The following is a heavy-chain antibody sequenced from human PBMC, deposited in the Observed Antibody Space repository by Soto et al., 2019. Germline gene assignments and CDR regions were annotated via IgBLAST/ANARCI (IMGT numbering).Heavy chain of an antibody. D-gene: IGHD3-10*01. J-gene: IGHJ5*02. CDR2: MNPNSGNT. CDR3: ARSYGSGTGGWFDP. CDR1: GYTFTSYD. Sequence: QVQLVQSGAEVKKPGASVKVSCKASGYTFTSYDINWVRLATGQGLEWMGWMNPNSGNTGYPQKFQGRVTMTRNTSISTAYMELGSLRSEDTAVYYCARSYGSGTGGWFDPWGQGTLVTVSS. V-gene: IGHV1-8*01.